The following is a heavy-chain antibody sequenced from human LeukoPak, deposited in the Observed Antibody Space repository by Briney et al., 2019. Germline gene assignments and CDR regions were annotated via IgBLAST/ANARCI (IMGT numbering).Heavy chain of an antibody. CDR3: ARDSGYDLGDAFDI. J-gene: IGHJ3*02. D-gene: IGHD5-12*01. CDR2: IYYCGST. Sequence: TSETLSLTCTVSGGSISSYYWSWIRQPPGKGLEWTGYIYYCGSTNYNPSLKSRVTISVDTSKNQFSLKLSSVTAADTAVYYCARDSGYDLGDAFDIWGQGTMVTVSS. V-gene: IGHV4-59*01. CDR1: GGSISSYY.